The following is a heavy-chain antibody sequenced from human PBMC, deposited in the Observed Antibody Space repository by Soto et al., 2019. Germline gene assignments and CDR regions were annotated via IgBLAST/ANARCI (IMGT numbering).Heavy chain of an antibody. CDR1: GSAISRGYY. D-gene: IGHD1-1*01. Sequence: PSETLSLTCIVSGSAISRGYYWSWVRQPPGKGLEWIGSIYPSVSSYHNPSLATRLRLSIDTSKNQFTLNLTSVTAADTALYFCAREKVGTTFFDNWGQGIQVTVSS. V-gene: IGHV4-38-2*02. J-gene: IGHJ4*02. CDR2: IYPSVSS. CDR3: AREKVGTTFFDN.